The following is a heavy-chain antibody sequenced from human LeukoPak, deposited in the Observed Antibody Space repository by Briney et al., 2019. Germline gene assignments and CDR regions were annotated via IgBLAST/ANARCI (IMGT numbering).Heavy chain of an antibody. CDR2: IKQDGSEK. Sequence: GGSLRLSCAASGFTFSSYWMSWVRQAPGKGLEWVANIKQDGSEKYYVDSVKGRFTISRDNAKNSLYLQMNSLRAEDTAVYYCARDQGYCSGGSCYYYGMDVWGQGTTVTVSS. CDR1: GFTFSSYW. J-gene: IGHJ6*02. CDR3: ARDQGYCSGGSCYYYGMDV. D-gene: IGHD2-15*01. V-gene: IGHV3-7*03.